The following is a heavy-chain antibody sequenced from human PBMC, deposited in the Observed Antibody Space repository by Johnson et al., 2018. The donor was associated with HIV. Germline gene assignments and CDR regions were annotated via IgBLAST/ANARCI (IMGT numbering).Heavy chain of an antibody. D-gene: IGHD6-13*01. Sequence: VQLVESGGGLVQPGGSLILSCAASGFTFSSHWMSWVRRAPGYALEWVANITQAGSENYYVDSVRGRVTISRDNAKNSLYLQMNSVRGEDTAVYYCARRSSPTGAFDMWGKGAMVTVSS. CDR3: ARRSSPTGAFDM. V-gene: IGHV3-7*04. CDR1: GFTFSSHW. J-gene: IGHJ3*02. CDR2: ITQAGSEN.